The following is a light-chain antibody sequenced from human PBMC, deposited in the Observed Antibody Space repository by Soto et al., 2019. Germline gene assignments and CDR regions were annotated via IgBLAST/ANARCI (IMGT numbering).Light chain of an antibody. Sequence: EVVLTQPPGTLSLSPGERVTLSCRASQSVGGSSLAWYQQRPGQAPRLLIYDTSNRATGIPDRFSGSGSGTDFTLTISRLEPEDFAVYYCQQYHNSPRTFGQGTKVDIK. J-gene: IGKJ1*01. CDR2: DTS. CDR1: QSVGGSS. CDR3: QQYHNSPRT. V-gene: IGKV3-20*01.